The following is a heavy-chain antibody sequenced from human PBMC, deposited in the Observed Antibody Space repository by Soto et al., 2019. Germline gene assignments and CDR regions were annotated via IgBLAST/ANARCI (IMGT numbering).Heavy chain of an antibody. CDR2: VSYSGST. CDR3: AKLDYSDNYYFDN. Sequence: SETLSLTCAVSGASISSDYWSLIRQPPGKGLEWIGYVSYSGSTSYNPSLKSRVTISADTSKNQFSLKLSSVTAADTAVYYCAKLDYSDNYYFDNWRHGTLVTVSS. V-gene: IGHV4-59*01. CDR1: GASISSDY. D-gene: IGHD3-22*01. J-gene: IGHJ4*01.